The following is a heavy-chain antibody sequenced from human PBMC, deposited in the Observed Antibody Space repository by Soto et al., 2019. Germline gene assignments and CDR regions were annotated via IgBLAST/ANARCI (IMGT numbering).Heavy chain of an antibody. V-gene: IGHV1-18*01. CDR3: ARVVAGTLDY. Sequence: GASVKVSCKASGYTFTSYGISGVRQAPGQGLDWMGWISVYNGNTNYARKLQGRVTMTTDTSTSTAYMELRSLRSDDTAVYYCARVVAGTLDYWGQGTLVTVSS. CDR1: GYTFTSYG. D-gene: IGHD6-19*01. J-gene: IGHJ4*02. CDR2: ISVYNGNT.